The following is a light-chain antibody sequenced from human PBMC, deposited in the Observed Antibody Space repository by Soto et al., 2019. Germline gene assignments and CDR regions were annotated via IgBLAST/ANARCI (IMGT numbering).Light chain of an antibody. V-gene: IGLV2-14*01. CDR1: SSDIGGYNY. J-gene: IGLJ3*02. Sequence: QSALTQPASVSGSPGQSITISCTGTSSDIGGYNYVSWYQQFPGKPPKLMISEVNNRPSGVSSRFSGSRSGNTASLTISGVQAEDEAAYYCSSYTSSGTWVFGGGTKLTVL. CDR2: EVN. CDR3: SSYTSSGTWV.